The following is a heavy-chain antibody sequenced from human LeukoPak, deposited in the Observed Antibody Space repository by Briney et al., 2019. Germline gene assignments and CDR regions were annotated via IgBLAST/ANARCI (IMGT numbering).Heavy chain of an antibody. D-gene: IGHD3-16*01. CDR2: MNPDSGGT. V-gene: IGHV1-2*02. CDR3: TTRGGDTLMRTEAFDY. J-gene: IGHJ4*02. CDR1: GYTFTDYY. Sequence: ASVKVSCKASGYTFTDYYIHWVRQAPGQGLEWMGWMNPDSGGTNYAQKFKGRVTMTRDTSINTAYMDLRRLTSDDTAIYYCTTRGGDTLMRTEAFDYWGLGTLVTVSS.